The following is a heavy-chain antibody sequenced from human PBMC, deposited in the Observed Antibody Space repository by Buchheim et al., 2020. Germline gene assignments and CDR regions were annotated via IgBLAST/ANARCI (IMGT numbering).Heavy chain of an antibody. V-gene: IGHV4-61*02. CDR2: IYTSGST. CDR3: ARTSPTLSIDY. Sequence: QVQLQESGPGLVKPSQTLSLTCTVSGGSISSGSYYWSWIRQPAGKGLEWIGRIYTSGSTNYNPSLKSRVTISVDTSKNQFSLKLSSVTAADTAGYYCARTSPTLSIDYWGQGTL. CDR1: GGSISSGSYY. J-gene: IGHJ4*02. D-gene: IGHD3-16*01.